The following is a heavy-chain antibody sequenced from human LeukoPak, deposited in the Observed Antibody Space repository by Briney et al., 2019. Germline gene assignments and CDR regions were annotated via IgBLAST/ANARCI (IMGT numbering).Heavy chain of an antibody. CDR1: GGSSSGSY. V-gene: IGHV4-34*01. J-gene: IGHJ4*02. D-gene: IGHD1-7*01. Sequence: SETLSLTCAVYGGSSSGSYWSWIRQPPGKGLEWIGEIDYSGGTNYHPSLKSRVTISVDTSKNQFSLKLTSVTAADTAVYYCGRRSRSTWNYRRGDYWGQGTLVTVSS. CDR2: IDYSGGT. CDR3: GRRSRSTWNYRRGDY.